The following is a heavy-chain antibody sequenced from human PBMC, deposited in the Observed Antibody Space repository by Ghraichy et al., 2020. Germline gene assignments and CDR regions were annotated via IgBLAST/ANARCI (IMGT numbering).Heavy chain of an antibody. Sequence: ASVKVSCKSSGYTFTSDINWVRQATRQGLEWMGWMNPKSGNTGFAQKFQGRVTMTRDTSIKTAYLVLSSLRSEDEAIYYCARGRVREECSGGSCYFFDYWGQGTQVTVSS. CDR2: MNPKSGNT. CDR3: ARGRVREECSGGSCYFFDY. J-gene: IGHJ4*02. V-gene: IGHV1-8*01. D-gene: IGHD2-15*01. CDR1: GYTFTSD.